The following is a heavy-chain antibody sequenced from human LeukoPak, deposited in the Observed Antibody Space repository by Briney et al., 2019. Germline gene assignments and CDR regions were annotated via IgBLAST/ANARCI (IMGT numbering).Heavy chain of an antibody. CDR2: ISSSSSYI. CDR1: GFTFSSYS. J-gene: IGHJ3*02. CDR3: ARDYSYALDI. V-gene: IGHV3-21*01. Sequence: GGSLRLSCAASGFTFSSYSMNWVRQAPGKGLEWVSSISSSSSYIYYPDPVKGRFTISRDNAKNSLYLQMNSLRDEDTAVYYCARDYSYALDIWGQGTLVTVSS. D-gene: IGHD2-21*01.